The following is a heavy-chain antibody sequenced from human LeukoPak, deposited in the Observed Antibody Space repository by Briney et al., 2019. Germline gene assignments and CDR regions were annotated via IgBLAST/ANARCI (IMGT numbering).Heavy chain of an antibody. CDR3: ARDYVDTACYSDC. Sequence: GGSLRLSCAASGFTFSSYSMNWVRQAPGKGLEWVSSISSSSSYIYYADSVKGRFTISRDNAKNSLYLQMNSLRAEDTAVYYCARDYVDTACYSDCWGQGTLVTVSS. D-gene: IGHD5-18*01. CDR2: ISSSSSYI. V-gene: IGHV3-21*01. CDR1: GFTFSSYS. J-gene: IGHJ4*02.